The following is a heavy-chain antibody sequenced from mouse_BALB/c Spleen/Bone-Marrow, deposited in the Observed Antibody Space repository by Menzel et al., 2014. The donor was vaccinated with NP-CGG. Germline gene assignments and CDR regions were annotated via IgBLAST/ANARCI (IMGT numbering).Heavy chain of an antibody. J-gene: IGHJ4*01. CDR1: GFTFNTYA. CDR3: VRHGYGNYGAMDY. D-gene: IGHD2-10*02. V-gene: IGHV10-1*02. CDR2: IRSKSNNYAT. Sequence: EVKLVESGGGLVQPKGSLKLSCAASGFTFNTYAMNWVRQAPGKGLEWVARIRSKSNNYATYHADSVKDRFTISRDDSQSMLYLQMNSLKTEDSAMYYCVRHGYGNYGAMDYWGQGTSVTVSS.